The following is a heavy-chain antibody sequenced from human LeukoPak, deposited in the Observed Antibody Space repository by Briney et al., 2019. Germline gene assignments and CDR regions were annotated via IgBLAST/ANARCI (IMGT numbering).Heavy chain of an antibody. D-gene: IGHD3-22*01. CDR1: GGSFSGYY. CDR2: INHSGST. Sequence: SETLSLTCAVYGGSFSGYYWSWIRQPPGKGLEWIGEINHSGSTYYNPSLKSRVTIPVDTSKNQFSLKLSSVTAADTAVYYCARERVGFTYYYDGSGFGVDPWGQGTLVTVSS. V-gene: IGHV4-34*01. J-gene: IGHJ5*02. CDR3: ARERVGFTYYYDGSGFGVDP.